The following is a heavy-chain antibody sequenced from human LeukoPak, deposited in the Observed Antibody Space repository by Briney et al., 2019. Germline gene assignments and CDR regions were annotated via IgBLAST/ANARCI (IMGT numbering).Heavy chain of an antibody. J-gene: IGHJ4*02. CDR3: TRVAARHFDY. V-gene: IGHV4-59*12. Sequence: SETLSLTCTVSGGSISSYYWSWIRQPPGKGLEWIGYIYYSGSTNYNPSLKSRVTISVDTSKNQFSLQLNSVTPEDTAVYYCTRVAARHFDYWGQGTLVTVSS. D-gene: IGHD6-6*01. CDR1: GGSISSYY. CDR2: IYYSGST.